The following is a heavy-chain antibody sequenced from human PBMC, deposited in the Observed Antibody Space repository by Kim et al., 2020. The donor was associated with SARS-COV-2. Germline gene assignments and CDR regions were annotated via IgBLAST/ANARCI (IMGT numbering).Heavy chain of an antibody. J-gene: IGHJ4*02. V-gene: IGHV3-48*02. CDR2: INPTSSVI. Sequence: GGSLRLSCAASGFSFRSYGMDWVRQAPGKGLEWVSYINPTSSVIYYADSVKGRFTISRDNAKNSLSLQMNSLRDEDTAVYYCARKGNGYNSNHFDYWGQGTLVSVSS. CDR3: ARKGNGYNSNHFDY. D-gene: IGHD5-18*01. CDR1: GFSFRSYG.